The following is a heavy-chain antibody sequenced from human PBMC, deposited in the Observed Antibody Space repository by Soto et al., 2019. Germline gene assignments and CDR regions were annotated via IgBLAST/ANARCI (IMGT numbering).Heavy chain of an antibody. CDR2: IQPDTGHP. D-gene: IGHD3-16*02. CDR1: GYTFLKYG. CDR3: XXXXXDGYRFDH. J-gene: IGHJ4*02. V-gene: IGHV1-18*01. Sequence: QVQLVQSGPEVKKPWASVKVSCKASGYTFLKYGINWVRQAPGQGREWMGGIQPDTGHPNVAQKFQDRVTMTTDTXXXXXXXXXXXXXXXXXXTYXXXXXXXDGYRFDHWGQGSLVTVSS.